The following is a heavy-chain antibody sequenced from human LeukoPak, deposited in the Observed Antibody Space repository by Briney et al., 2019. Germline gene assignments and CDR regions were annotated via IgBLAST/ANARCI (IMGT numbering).Heavy chain of an antibody. D-gene: IGHD2-15*01. CDR3: AGIYCSGGSCYFDY. V-gene: IGHV4-30-4*08. CDR2: IYYSGST. CDR1: GGSISSGDYY. J-gene: IGHJ4*02. Sequence: PSQALSLTCTVSGGSISSGDYYWSWIRQLPGKGLEWIGYIYYSGSTYYNPSLKSRVTISVDTSKNQFSLKLSSVTAADTAVYYCAGIYCSGGSCYFDYWGQGTLVTVSS.